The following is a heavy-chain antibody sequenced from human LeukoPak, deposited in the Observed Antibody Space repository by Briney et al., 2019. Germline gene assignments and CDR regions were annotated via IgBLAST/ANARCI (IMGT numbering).Heavy chain of an antibody. Sequence: GASVKVSCKASGGSFTFYSISWVRQGPGQGLEWMGRIITILGKTNYAQIFQGRVTITADISSSTAYMELSRLTSEDTAVYYCAIDERGAIGYWGQGTLVTVSS. J-gene: IGHJ4*02. CDR3: AIDERGAIGY. V-gene: IGHV1-69*02. CDR1: GGSFTFYS. CDR2: IITILGKT. D-gene: IGHD1-26*01.